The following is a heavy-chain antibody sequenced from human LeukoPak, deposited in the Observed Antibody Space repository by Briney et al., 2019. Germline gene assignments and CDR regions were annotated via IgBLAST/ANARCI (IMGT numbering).Heavy chain of an antibody. CDR1: GYTFTSYY. D-gene: IGHD2-21*01. J-gene: IGHJ5*02. CDR3: ARGRTIREKNWFDP. Sequence: ASVKVSCKASGYTFTSYYMHWVRQAPGQGLEWMGIINPSGGSTSYAQKFQGRVTITRNTSISTAYMELSSLRSEDTAVYYCARGRTIREKNWFDPSGQGTLVTVSS. V-gene: IGHV1-46*01. CDR2: INPSGGST.